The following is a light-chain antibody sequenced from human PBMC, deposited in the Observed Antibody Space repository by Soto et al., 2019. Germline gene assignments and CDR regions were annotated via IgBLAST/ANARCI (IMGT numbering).Light chain of an antibody. CDR3: QQHNDRTPFT. J-gene: IGKJ4*01. CDR1: QSVGRF. CDR2: SAS. Sequence: EIVLTQSPATLSLAPGDAATLSCRASQSVGRFVAWYQQKPGQAPRLLIYSASERVTGIPGRFTGGGYVTDFTLTISSLEPEDVAIYYDQQHNDRTPFTFGGGSWVE. V-gene: IGKV3-11*01.